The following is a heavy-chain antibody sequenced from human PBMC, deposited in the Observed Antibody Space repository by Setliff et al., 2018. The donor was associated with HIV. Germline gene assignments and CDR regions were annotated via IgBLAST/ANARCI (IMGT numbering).Heavy chain of an antibody. CDR1: GGSISSGDDF. V-gene: IGHV4-61*09. J-gene: IGHJ6*02. D-gene: IGHD3-22*01. CDR2: VYASGCT. CDR3: ARDLGRYTRSGFYSDYHYGVDV. Sequence: SETLSLTCTVSGGSISSGDDFWTWVRQPAGKGLEWIGHVYASGCTKYDPSLQSRVVISVDTSKNQFFLRLTSVTAADTAVYFCARDLGRYTRSGFYSDYHYGVDVWGQGTTVTVSS.